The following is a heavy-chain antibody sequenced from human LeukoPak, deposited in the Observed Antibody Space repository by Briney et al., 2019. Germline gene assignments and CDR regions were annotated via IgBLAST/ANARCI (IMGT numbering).Heavy chain of an antibody. CDR1: GGSISSSSYY. Sequence: SETLSLTCTVSGGSISSSSYYWGWIRQPPGKGLEWIGSIYYSGSTYYNPSLKSRVTISVDTSKNQFSLKLSSVTAADTAVYYCARHKMGVRVDYSSGWELGDFQHWGQGTLVTVSS. CDR2: IYYSGST. D-gene: IGHD6-19*01. V-gene: IGHV4-39*01. J-gene: IGHJ1*01. CDR3: ARHKMGVRVDYSSGWELGDFQH.